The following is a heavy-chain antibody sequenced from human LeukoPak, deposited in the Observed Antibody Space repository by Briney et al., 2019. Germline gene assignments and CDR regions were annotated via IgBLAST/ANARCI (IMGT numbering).Heavy chain of an antibody. CDR2: IWFDENNK. CDR3: ARDPGDCSSARCHGWFDP. Sequence: PGGSLRLSCAASGFIFSSYGMHWVRQAPGKGLEWVAAIWFDENNKYYAESVKGRFTISRDNSKNTLYLQMNSLRAEDTAMYYCARDPGDCSSARCHGWFDPWGQGILVTVSS. V-gene: IGHV3-33*01. J-gene: IGHJ5*02. CDR1: GFIFSSYG. D-gene: IGHD2-2*01.